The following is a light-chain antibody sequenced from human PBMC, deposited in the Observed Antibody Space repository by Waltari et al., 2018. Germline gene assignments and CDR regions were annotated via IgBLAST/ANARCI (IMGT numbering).Light chain of an antibody. J-gene: IGLJ2*01. CDR2: EVS. CDR3: SSYTSSSTLDVV. Sequence: QSALTQPASVSGSPGQSITISCPGTSSDVGGYNHFSWYQQHPGKAPKLMIYEVSNRPSGVSNRFSGSKSGNTASLTISGLQAEDEADYYCSSYTSSSTLDVVFGGGTKLTVL. V-gene: IGLV2-14*01. CDR1: SSDVGGYNH.